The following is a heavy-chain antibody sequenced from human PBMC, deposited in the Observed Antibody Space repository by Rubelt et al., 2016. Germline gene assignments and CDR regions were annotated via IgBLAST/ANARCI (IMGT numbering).Heavy chain of an antibody. Sequence: QVQLQQWGAGLLKPSETLSLTCAVYGGSFSGYYWSWIRQPPGQGLEWIGEINHSGSTNYNPSLKCRVTISVYTSKNQFALKLSSVTAADTAVYYCARGLGYSSGWPRKNNWFDPWGQGTLVTVSS. CDR3: ARGLGYSSGWPRKNNWFDP. CDR2: INHSGST. J-gene: IGHJ5*02. D-gene: IGHD6-19*01. CDR1: GGSFSGYY. V-gene: IGHV4-34*01.